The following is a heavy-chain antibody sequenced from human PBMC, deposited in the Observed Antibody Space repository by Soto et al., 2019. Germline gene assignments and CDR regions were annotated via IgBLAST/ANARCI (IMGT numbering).Heavy chain of an antibody. Sequence: VASVKVSCKASGYTFTSYAMHWVRQAPGQRLEWMGWINAGNGNTKYSQKFQGRVTITRDTSASTAYMELSSLRSEDTAVYYCARALDYYDSSGYPYWGQGTLVTVSS. CDR2: INAGNGNT. J-gene: IGHJ4*02. CDR1: GYTFTSYA. D-gene: IGHD3-22*01. V-gene: IGHV1-3*01. CDR3: ARALDYYDSSGYPY.